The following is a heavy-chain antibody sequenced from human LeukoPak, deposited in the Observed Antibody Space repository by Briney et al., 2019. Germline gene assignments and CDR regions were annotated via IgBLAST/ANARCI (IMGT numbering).Heavy chain of an antibody. V-gene: IGHV1-46*01. CDR2: IIPSGGST. Sequence: ASVKVSCKASGYTFTSYYIHWVRQAPGQGLEWMGVIIPSGGSTSYAPRFQGRVTMTRDTSTSTLYMELSSLKSEDTAVYYCPRDLRSDSNWFDPWGQGTLVTVSS. CDR1: GYTFTSYY. D-gene: IGHD1-26*01. J-gene: IGHJ5*02. CDR3: PRDLRSDSNWFDP.